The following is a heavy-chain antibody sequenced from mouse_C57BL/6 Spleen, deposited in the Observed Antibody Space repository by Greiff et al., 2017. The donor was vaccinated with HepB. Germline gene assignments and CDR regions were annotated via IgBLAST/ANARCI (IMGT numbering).Heavy chain of an antibody. J-gene: IGHJ4*01. CDR3: ARWGLLRYAMDY. CDR1: GYSFTGYY. V-gene: IGHV1-42*01. Sequence: EVMLVESGPELVKPGASVKISCKASGYSFTGYYMNWVKQSPEKSLEWIGEINPSTGGTTYNQKFKAKATLTVDKSSSTAYMQLKSLTSEDSAVYYCARWGLLRYAMDYWGQGTSVTVSS. CDR2: INPSTGGT. D-gene: IGHD2-3*01.